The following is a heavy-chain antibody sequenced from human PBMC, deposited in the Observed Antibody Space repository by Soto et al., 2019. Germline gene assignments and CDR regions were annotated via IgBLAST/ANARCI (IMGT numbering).Heavy chain of an antibody. CDR2: ISSSGAST. CDR3: AKAPPVRYYFDC. J-gene: IGHJ4*02. V-gene: IGHV3-23*01. D-gene: IGHD1-26*01. Sequence: EVQLLESGGGLVQPGGSLRLSCAASGFAFSSYAMSWVRQAPGKGLEWVSAISSSGASTHYAGSVKGRFTISRDNSKNTLYLQMNSLRDEDTAVYYCAKAPPVRYYFDCWGQGTLVTVSS. CDR1: GFAFSSYA.